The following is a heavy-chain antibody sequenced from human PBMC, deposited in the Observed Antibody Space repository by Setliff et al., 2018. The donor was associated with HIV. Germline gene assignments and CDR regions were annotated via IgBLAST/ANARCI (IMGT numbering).Heavy chain of an antibody. D-gene: IGHD2-15*01. Sequence: GASVKVSCKASGGTFSTSGISWVRQAPGQGLEWMGGIIPIFGTANYAQKFQGRVTITADESTSTAYMELSSLRSEDTAVYYCARASDCSGGSCYSVWAYWGQGTLVTVSS. V-gene: IGHV1-69*13. CDR1: GGTFSTSG. J-gene: IGHJ4*02. CDR3: ARASDCSGGSCYSVWAY. CDR2: IIPIFGTA.